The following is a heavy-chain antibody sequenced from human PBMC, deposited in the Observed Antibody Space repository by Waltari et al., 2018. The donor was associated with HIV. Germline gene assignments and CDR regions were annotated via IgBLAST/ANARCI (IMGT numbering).Heavy chain of an antibody. CDR3: ARDPEMATKWGY. V-gene: IGHV3-53*01. CDR2: IYSGGST. D-gene: IGHD5-12*01. J-gene: IGHJ4*02. CDR1: GSTVSSTY. Sequence: EVQLVESGGGLYQSGGSLRLPCADSGSTVSSTYISWARQAPAKGLELVLVIYSGGSTYYADTVKGRFTISRDNSKNTLYLQMNSLRAEDTAVYYWARDPEMATKWGYWGQGTLVTVSS.